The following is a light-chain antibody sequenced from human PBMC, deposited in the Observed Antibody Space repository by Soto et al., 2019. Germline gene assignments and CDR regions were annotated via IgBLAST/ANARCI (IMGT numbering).Light chain of an antibody. CDR3: SSYTSSSTYV. V-gene: IGLV2-18*02. CDR1: SSDVGGYNR. Sequence: QSVLTQPPSVSGSPGQSVTISCTGTSSDVGGYNRVSWYRQPPGTAPKLMIYEVSTRPSGVPDRFSGSKSGNTASLTISWPQAEDEADYYCSSYTSSSTYVFGTGTKVTVL. CDR2: EVS. J-gene: IGLJ1*01.